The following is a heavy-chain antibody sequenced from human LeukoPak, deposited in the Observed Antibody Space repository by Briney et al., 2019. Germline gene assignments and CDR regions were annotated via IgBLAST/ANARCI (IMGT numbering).Heavy chain of an antibody. D-gene: IGHD3-22*01. Sequence: ASVKVSCKASGGTFSSYAISWVRQATGQGLEWMGGIIPIFGTANYAQKFQGRVTITADESTSTAYMELSSLRSEDTAVYYCAHYYYDSSGYYFLYYGMDVWGQGTTVTVSS. J-gene: IGHJ6*02. V-gene: IGHV1-69*13. CDR1: GGTFSSYA. CDR2: IIPIFGTA. CDR3: AHYYYDSSGYYFLYYGMDV.